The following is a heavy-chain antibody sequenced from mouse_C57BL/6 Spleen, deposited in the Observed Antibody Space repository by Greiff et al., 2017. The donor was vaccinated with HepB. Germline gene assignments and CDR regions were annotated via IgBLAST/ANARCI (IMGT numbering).Heavy chain of an antibody. CDR2: IYPGDGDT. D-gene: IGHD2-3*01. V-gene: IGHV1-80*01. Sequence: QVQLKQSGAELVKPGASVKNSCKASGYAFSSYWMNWVKQRPGKGLEWIGQIYPGDGDTNYNGKFKGKATLTADKSSSTAYMQLSSLTSEDSAVYFCAREGENDGYYEDYWGQGTTLTVSS. CDR1: GYAFSSYW. CDR3: AREGENDGYYEDY. J-gene: IGHJ2*01.